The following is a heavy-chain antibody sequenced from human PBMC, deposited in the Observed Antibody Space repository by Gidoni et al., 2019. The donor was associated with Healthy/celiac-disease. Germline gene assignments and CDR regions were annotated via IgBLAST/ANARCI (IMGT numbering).Heavy chain of an antibody. J-gene: IGHJ6*02. CDR1: GFTVSSNY. D-gene: IGHD6-13*01. CDR3: ARDLGSSWYGYYYYGMDV. Sequence: EVQLVESGGGLVQPGGSLRLSCAASGFTVSSNYMSWVRQAPGKGLEWVSVIDSGGSTYYADSVKGRFTISRDNSKNTLYLQMNSLRAEDTAVYYCARDLGSSWYGYYYYGMDVWGQGTTVTVSS. V-gene: IGHV3-66*01. CDR2: IDSGGST.